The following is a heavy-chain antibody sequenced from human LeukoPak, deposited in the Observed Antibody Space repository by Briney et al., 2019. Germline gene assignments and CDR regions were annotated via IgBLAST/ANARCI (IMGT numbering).Heavy chain of an antibody. J-gene: IGHJ4*02. V-gene: IGHV3-30*02. Sequence: GGSLRLSCAASGFTFSPYGMHWVRQAPGKGLEWVAFIRSDGSNKYYADSVEGRFTISRDNSKNTLYLQMNGLRAEDTAVYYCAKDPGKAAAAGTVGFDYWGQGTLVTVSS. CDR1: GFTFSPYG. CDR2: IRSDGSNK. CDR3: AKDPGKAAAAGTVGFDY. D-gene: IGHD6-13*01.